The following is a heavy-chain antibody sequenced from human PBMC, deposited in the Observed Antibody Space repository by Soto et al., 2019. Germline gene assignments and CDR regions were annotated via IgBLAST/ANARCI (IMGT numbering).Heavy chain of an antibody. CDR1: GDTFRSYA. Sequence: SVKVSCKASGDTFRSYAINWVRQAPGQGLEWMGGIIPISGTANYAQKFQGRVTITADESTSTAYMELSSLRSDDTAVYYCARVMVRGRYFYYYGMDVWGQGTTVTVSS. CDR3: ARVMVRGRYFYYYGMDV. CDR2: IIPISGTA. J-gene: IGHJ6*02. V-gene: IGHV1-69*13. D-gene: IGHD3-10*01.